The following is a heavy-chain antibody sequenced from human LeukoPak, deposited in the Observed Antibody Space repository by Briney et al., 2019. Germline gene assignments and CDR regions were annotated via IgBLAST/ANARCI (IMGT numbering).Heavy chain of an antibody. CDR2: IYYSGST. J-gene: IGHJ4*02. CDR1: GGSISSYY. CDR3: AAMVRGDNFDY. V-gene: IGHV4-59*01. Sequence: SETLSLTCTVSGGSISSYYWSWIRQPPGKGLEWIGYIYYSGSTNYNPSLKSRVTISVDTSKKQFSLKLSSVTAADTAVYYCAAMVRGDNFDYWGQGTLVTVSS. D-gene: IGHD3-10*01.